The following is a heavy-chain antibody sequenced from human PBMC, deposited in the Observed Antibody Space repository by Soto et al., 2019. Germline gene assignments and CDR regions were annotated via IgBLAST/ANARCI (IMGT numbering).Heavy chain of an antibody. CDR1: GFTFSSYW. D-gene: IGHD6-13*01. CDR2: IKQDGSEK. J-gene: IGHJ5*02. CDR3: ARLRSWYDDWFDP. V-gene: IGHV3-7*01. Sequence: EVQLVESGGGLVHHGGSLRLSCAASGFTFSSYWMSWVRQAPGKGLEWVANIKQDGSEKYYVDSVKGRFTISRDNAKNSLYLQMNSLRAEDTAVYYCARLRSWYDDWFDPWGQGTLVTVSS.